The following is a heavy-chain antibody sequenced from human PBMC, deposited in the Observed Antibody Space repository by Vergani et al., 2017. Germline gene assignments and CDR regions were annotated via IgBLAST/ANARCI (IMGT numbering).Heavy chain of an antibody. D-gene: IGHD2-2*02. CDR1: GYRFTSYW. V-gene: IGHV5-51*01. CDR2: IYPGDSDT. J-gene: IGHJ3*01. CDR3: ARHADAIPTPSGAFDV. Sequence: EVQLVQSGAEVKKPGVSLKISCKGSGYRFTSYWIGWVRQMPGKGLEWMAIIYPGDSDTRYSPSFQGQVTISADKSIGTAYLQWSSLKAWDTAMYYCARHADAIPTPSGAFDVWGQGTMVTVSS.